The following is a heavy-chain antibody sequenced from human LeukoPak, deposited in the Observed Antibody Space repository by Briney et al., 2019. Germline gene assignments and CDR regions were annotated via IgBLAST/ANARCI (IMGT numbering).Heavy chain of an antibody. CDR1: GFPFSSYW. CDR3: ARDLDCWGSHWFDP. D-gene: IGHD2-21*02. CDR2: IKQDGSEK. J-gene: IGHJ5*02. V-gene: IGHV3-7*01. Sequence: VGALLLSCPASGFPFSSYWMGWVRPAPGKGLEWMANIKQDGSEKYYADSVKGRFTISRDNAKNSLYLQMNSLRAEDTAVYYCARDLDCWGSHWFDPWGQGTMVTVSS.